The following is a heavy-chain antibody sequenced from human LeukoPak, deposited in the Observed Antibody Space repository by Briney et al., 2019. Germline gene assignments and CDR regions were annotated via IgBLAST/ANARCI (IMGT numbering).Heavy chain of an antibody. J-gene: IGHJ4*02. CDR2: ISDSGAST. D-gene: IGHD6-25*01. V-gene: IGHV3-23*01. CDR3: ARGQRSDY. CDR1: GFTFSNYA. Sequence: GGSLRLSCAASGFTFSNYAMSWVRQAPGKGLEWVSTISDSGASTYYADSAKGRFTISRDNSENTLYLQMNSLRAEDTAVYYCARGQRSDYWGQGTLVTVSS.